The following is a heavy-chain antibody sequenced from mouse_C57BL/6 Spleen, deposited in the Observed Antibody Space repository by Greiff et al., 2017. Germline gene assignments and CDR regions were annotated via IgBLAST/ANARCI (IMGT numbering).Heavy chain of an antibody. V-gene: IGHV3-8*01. J-gene: IGHJ4*01. CDR1: GFSITSDY. CDR2: ISYSGST. Sequence: EVKLQESGPGLAKPSQTLSLTCSVTGFSITSDYWKWIRKFPGNKLEYMVYISYSGSTYYNPSLKSPISITRDTAKNQYYLQLNSVTTEDTATYYCAMGRGSMDYWGQGTSVTVSS. CDR3: AMGRGSMDY. D-gene: IGHD4-1*01.